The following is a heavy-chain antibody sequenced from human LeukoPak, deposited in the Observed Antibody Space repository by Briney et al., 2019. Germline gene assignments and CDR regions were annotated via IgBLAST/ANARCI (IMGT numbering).Heavy chain of an antibody. CDR3: AKDAGYYYYMDV. D-gene: IGHD6-13*01. CDR1: GFIFSTYG. V-gene: IGHV3-30*02. Sequence: GGSQRLSCAASGFIFSTYGMHWVRQAPGKGLEWVAFIRYDGSNTYYADSVKGRFTISRDNSKNTLYLQMNSLRGEDTAVYYCAKDAGYYYYMDVWGKGTTVTVSS. J-gene: IGHJ6*03. CDR2: IRYDGSNT.